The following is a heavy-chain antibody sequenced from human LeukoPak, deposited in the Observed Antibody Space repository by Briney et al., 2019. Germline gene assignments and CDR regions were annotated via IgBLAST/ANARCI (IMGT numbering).Heavy chain of an antibody. V-gene: IGHV3-30*02. Sequence: PGGSLRLSCAASGFTFSSYGMHWVRQAPGKGLEWVAFIRNDESNKYYADSVKGRFTISRDNSENTLYLQMNSLRAEDTAVYYCAKAPGSGNEVYYYYYMDVWGKGTTVTVSS. D-gene: IGHD3-10*01. J-gene: IGHJ6*03. CDR3: AKAPGSGNEVYYYYYMDV. CDR2: IRNDESNK. CDR1: GFTFSSYG.